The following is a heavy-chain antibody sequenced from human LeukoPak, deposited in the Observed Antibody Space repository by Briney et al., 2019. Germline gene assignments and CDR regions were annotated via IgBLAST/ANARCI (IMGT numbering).Heavy chain of an antibody. D-gene: IGHD3-22*01. CDR2: IYTSGST. CDR3: ARGYYDSSGYEL. Sequence: SQTLSLTCTVSGGSISSGSYYWSWIRQPAGKXXXWIGRIYTSGSTNYNPSLKSRVTISVDTSKNQFSLKLSSVTAADTAVYYCARGYYDSSGYELWGQGTLVTVSS. J-gene: IGHJ4*02. CDR1: GGSISSGSYY. V-gene: IGHV4-61*02.